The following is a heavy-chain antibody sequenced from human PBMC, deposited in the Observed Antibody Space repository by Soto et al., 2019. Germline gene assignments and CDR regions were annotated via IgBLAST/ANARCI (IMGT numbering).Heavy chain of an antibody. CDR3: ARKDSGYADYMDV. CDR2: IYYSGGT. V-gene: IGHV4-31*03. CDR1: GGSISRGGYY. Sequence: QVHRQESGPGLVNPSQTLSLTCPVPGGSISRGGYYWSWIRQHPGKGLEWIGYIYYSGGTYYNPSLKSRVTISVDTSENQFSLRLSSVTAADTAVYYCARKDSGYADYMDVWGKGTTVTVSS. J-gene: IGHJ6*03. D-gene: IGHD5-12*01.